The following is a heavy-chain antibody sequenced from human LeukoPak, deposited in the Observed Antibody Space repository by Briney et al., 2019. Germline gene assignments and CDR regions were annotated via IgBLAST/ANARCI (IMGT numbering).Heavy chain of an antibody. V-gene: IGHV4-4*07. D-gene: IGHD3-22*01. Sequence: SETLSLTCTISGGSISSYYWSWIRQPAGKGLEWIGRIYTSGSTNYNPSLKSRVTMSVDTSKNQFSLKLSSVTAADTAVYYCARAVVARRGYYYYYYMDVWGKGTTVTVSS. J-gene: IGHJ6*03. CDR1: GGSISSYY. CDR2: IYTSGST. CDR3: ARAVVARRGYYYYYYMDV.